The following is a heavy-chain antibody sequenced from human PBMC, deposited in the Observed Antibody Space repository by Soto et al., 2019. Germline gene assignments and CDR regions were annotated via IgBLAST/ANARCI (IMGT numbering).Heavy chain of an antibody. CDR2: IYYSGST. CDR3: ARDHMGRYFDWLLSGYGMDA. Sequence: SSETLSLTCTVSGGSISSGDYFWSWIRQPPGKGLEWIGYIYYSGSTYYNPPLKSRVTISVDTSKNQFSLKLSSVTAADTAVYYCARDHMGRYFDWLLSGYGMDAWGQGTTVTVSS. D-gene: IGHD3-9*01. J-gene: IGHJ6*02. V-gene: IGHV4-30-4*01. CDR1: GGSISSGDYF.